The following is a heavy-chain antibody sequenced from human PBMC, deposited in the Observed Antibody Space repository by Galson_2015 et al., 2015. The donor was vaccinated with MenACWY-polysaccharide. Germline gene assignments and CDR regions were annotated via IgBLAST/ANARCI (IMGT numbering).Heavy chain of an antibody. CDR3: AKDQGSYGMDV. J-gene: IGHJ6*02. CDR1: GFTFSSYA. CDR2: ISGSGDST. Sequence: SLRLSCAASGFTFSSYAMSWVRQAPGKGLEWVSAISGSGDSTYCADSVKGRFTISRDNSKNTLYLQMKSLRAEDTAVYYCAKDQGSYGMDVRGQGTTVTVSS. V-gene: IGHV3-23*01.